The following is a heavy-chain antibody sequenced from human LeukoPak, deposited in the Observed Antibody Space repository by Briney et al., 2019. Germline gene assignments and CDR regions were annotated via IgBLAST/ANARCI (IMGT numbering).Heavy chain of an antibody. CDR3: ARGLWLSGAFDI. Sequence: GGSLRLSCAASGFTFSNYAMSWVRQAPGSGLEWVSTISGSGGYTYYADSVKGRFTISRDNSKNTLYLQMNSLRAEDTAVYYCARGLWLSGAFDIWGQGTMVTVSS. D-gene: IGHD3-10*01. CDR2: ISGSGGYT. J-gene: IGHJ3*02. V-gene: IGHV3-23*01. CDR1: GFTFSNYA.